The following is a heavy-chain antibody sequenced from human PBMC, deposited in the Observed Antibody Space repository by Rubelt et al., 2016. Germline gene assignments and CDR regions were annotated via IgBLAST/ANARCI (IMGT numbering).Heavy chain of an antibody. V-gene: IGHV4-61*01. D-gene: IGHD3-22*01. J-gene: IGHJ4*02. Sequence: QVQLQESGPGLVKPSETLSLPCTVSGGSVSSGSYYWSWIRQPPGKGLEWIGYIYYSGSTNYNPSLHSRVSISVHTSKNQFSWMLSSVTAADTAVYYCARVGGYQVDYDYWGQGTLVTVSS. CDR2: IYYSGST. CDR3: ARVGGYQVDYDY. CDR1: GGSVSSGSYY.